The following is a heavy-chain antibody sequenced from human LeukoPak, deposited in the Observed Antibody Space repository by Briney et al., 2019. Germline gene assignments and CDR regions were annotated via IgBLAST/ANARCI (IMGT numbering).Heavy chain of an antibody. D-gene: IGHD6-19*01. Sequence: GESLKISCKGSGYSFTGYWIGWVSQMPGKGLEWMGIIYPGDSDTRYSPSFQGQVTISADKSISTAYLQWSSLKASDTAMYYCARLWGIAVAGTLYFQHWGQGTLVTVSS. CDR1: GYSFTGYW. J-gene: IGHJ1*01. V-gene: IGHV5-51*01. CDR2: IYPGDSDT. CDR3: ARLWGIAVAGTLYFQH.